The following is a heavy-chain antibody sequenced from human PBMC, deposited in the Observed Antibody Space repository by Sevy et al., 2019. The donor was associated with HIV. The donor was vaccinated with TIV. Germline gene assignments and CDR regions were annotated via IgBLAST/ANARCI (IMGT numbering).Heavy chain of an antibody. D-gene: IGHD3-9*01. CDR3: ASDILTGSDY. J-gene: IGHJ4*02. V-gene: IGHV3-30*02. Sequence: GSLRLSCAASGFTFSSYGMHWVRQAPGKGLEWVAFIWYDGTDKYYADSVKGRFTISRDNSKYTLYLQMNSLRAEDTAVYYCASDILTGSDYWGQGTLVTVSS. CDR2: IWYDGTDK. CDR1: GFTFSSYG.